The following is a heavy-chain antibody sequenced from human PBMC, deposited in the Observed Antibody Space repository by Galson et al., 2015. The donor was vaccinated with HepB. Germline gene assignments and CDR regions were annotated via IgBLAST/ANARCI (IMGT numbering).Heavy chain of an antibody. CDR3: ARDSVDTAMVTYGYSYGQNWFDP. D-gene: IGHD5-18*01. CDR2: IYSGGST. CDR1: GFIVSSGY. J-gene: IGHJ5*02. V-gene: IGHV3-53*01. Sequence: SLRLSCAASGFIVSSGYMTWVRQAPGKGLEWVSVIYSGGSTYYADSVKGRFTISRDNAKNSLYLQMNSLRAEDTAVYYCARDSVDTAMVTYGYSYGQNWFDPWGQGTLVTVSS.